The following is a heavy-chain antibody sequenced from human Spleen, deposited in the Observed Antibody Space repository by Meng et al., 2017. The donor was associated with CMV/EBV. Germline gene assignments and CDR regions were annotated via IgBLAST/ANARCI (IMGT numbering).Heavy chain of an antibody. Sequence: ESLKISCTVSGGSINNYFWTWIRQSPGNGLEYIGYINYNGNTNYNPSLKSRVTISVDTSKNQFSLKLSSVTAADTAVYYCARVHNYGTPIDYWGQGALVTVSS. CDR3: ARVHNYGTPIDY. CDR1: GGSINNYF. D-gene: IGHD5-18*01. CDR2: INYNGNT. V-gene: IGHV4-59*01. J-gene: IGHJ4*02.